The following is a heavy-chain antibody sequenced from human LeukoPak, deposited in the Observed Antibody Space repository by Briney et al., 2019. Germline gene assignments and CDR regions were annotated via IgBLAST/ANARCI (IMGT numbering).Heavy chain of an antibody. CDR1: GFTFSSYW. CDR2: INSDGSST. J-gene: IGHJ6*02. CDR3: ARALRQCGMDV. D-gene: IGHD6-19*01. Sequence: GGSLRLSCAASGFTFSSYWMHWVRQAPGKGLVWVSRINSDGSSTSYADSVKGRFTISRDNAKNTLYLQMNSLGAEDTAVYYCARALRQCGMDVWGQGTTVTVSS. V-gene: IGHV3-74*01.